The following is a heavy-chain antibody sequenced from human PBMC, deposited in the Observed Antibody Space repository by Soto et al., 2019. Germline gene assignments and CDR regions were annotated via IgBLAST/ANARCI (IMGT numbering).Heavy chain of an antibody. CDR3: ARDLGSDYYYGMDV. Sequence: GGSLRLSCAASGFTFSSYSMNWVRQAPGKGLEWVSSISSSSSYIYYADSVKGRFTISRDNAKNSLYLQMNSLRAEDTAVYYCARDLGSDYYYGMDVWGQGTTGTVS. D-gene: IGHD7-27*01. CDR1: GFTFSSYS. V-gene: IGHV3-21*01. CDR2: ISSSSSYI. J-gene: IGHJ6*02.